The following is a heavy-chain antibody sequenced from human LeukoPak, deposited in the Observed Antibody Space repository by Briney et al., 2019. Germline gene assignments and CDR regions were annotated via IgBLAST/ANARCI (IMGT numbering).Heavy chain of an antibody. CDR1: GYTFTSYG. CDR2: ISAYNGNT. CDR3: ARVDSGYDRRGYYYYYYMDV. Sequence: GASVKVSCKASGYTFTSYGISWVRQAPGQGLEWMGWISAYNGNTNYAQKLQGRVTMTTDTSTSTAYMELRSLRSDDTAVYYCARVDSGYDRRGYYYYYYMDVWGKGTTVTVSS. V-gene: IGHV1-18*01. D-gene: IGHD5-12*01. J-gene: IGHJ6*03.